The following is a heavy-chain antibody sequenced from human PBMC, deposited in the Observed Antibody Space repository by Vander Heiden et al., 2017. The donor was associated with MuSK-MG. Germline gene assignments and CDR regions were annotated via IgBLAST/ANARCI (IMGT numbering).Heavy chain of an antibody. CDR1: GGSISSGSYY. Sequence: QVQLQESGPGLVKPSQTLSLTCTVSGGSISSGSYYWSWIRQPAGKGLEWIGRIYTSGRNNYNPARKSRVTISVDTSKNQLSRKLRSVTAAETAVYYFVFIGAGTQDDYFQHWGQGTMVTVYS. J-gene: IGHJ1*01. CDR2: IYTSGRN. V-gene: IGHV4-61*02. CDR3: VFIGAGTQDDYFQH. D-gene: IGHD6-19*01.